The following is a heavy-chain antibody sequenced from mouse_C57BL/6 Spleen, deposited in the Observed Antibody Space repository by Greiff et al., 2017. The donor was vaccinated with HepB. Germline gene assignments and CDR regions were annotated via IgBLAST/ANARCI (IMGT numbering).Heavy chain of an antibody. D-gene: IGHD3-2*02. CDR3: ARCSSSGYFDY. Sequence: VKLMESGPELVKPGASVKISCKASGYAFSSSWMNWVKQRPGKGLEWIGRIYPGDGDTNYNGKFKGKATLTADKSSSTAYMQLSSLTSEDSAVYFCARCSSSGYFDYWGQGTTLTVSS. V-gene: IGHV1-82*01. J-gene: IGHJ2*01. CDR2: IYPGDGDT. CDR1: GYAFSSSW.